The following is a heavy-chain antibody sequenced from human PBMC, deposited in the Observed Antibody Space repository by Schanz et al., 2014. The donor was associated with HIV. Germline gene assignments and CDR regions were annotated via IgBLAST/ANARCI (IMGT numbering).Heavy chain of an antibody. D-gene: IGHD3-9*01. CDR1: GFNVSNNY. V-gene: IGHV3-53*01. CDR2: IHSDGTK. J-gene: IGHJ4*02. Sequence: VQLVESGGGLMQPGGSLRLSCAASGFNVSNNYVSWVRQAPGKGLEWVSVIHSDGTKYYADSVKGRFTISRDNSKNTLYLQMNSLRAEDTALYYCAKETEQLRYLGYFDYWGQGTLVTVSS. CDR3: AKETEQLRYLGYFDY.